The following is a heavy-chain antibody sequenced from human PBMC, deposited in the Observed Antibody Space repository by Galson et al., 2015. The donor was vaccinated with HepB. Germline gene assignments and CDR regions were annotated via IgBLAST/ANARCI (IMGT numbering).Heavy chain of an antibody. J-gene: IGHJ6*02. D-gene: IGHD2/OR15-2a*01. CDR1: GFIVSSHY. V-gene: IGHV3-66*01. CDR2: IFGGDNT. Sequence: SLRLSCAASGFIVSSHYMTWVRQAPGRGLEWVSVIFGGDNTYYADSVKGRCTISRDNSKNTVYIQMDSLRVEDTALYYCARGLGTRYSNSWYFFDAMDVWGQGTTVIVSS. CDR3: ARGLGTRYSNSWYFFDAMDV.